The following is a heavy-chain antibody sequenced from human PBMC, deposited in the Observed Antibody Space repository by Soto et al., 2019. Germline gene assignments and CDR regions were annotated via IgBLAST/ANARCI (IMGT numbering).Heavy chain of an antibody. CDR1: GGSFSGYY. D-gene: IGHD3-10*01. V-gene: IGHV4-34*01. Sequence: SETLSLTCAVYGGSFSGYYWSWIRQPPGKGLEWIGEINHSGSTNYNPSLKSRVTISVDTSKNQFSLKLSSVTAADTAVYYCARGDPSAGSGAKIDYWGQGTLVTVSS. CDR2: INHSGST. CDR3: ARGDPSAGSGAKIDY. J-gene: IGHJ4*02.